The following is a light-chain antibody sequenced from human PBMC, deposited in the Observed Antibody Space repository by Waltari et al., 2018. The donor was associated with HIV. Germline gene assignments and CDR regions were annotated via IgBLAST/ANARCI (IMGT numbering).Light chain of an antibody. CDR1: SRRRYS. V-gene: IGLV3-19*01. CDR2: AEN. CDR3: DSRDTDGRLHV. J-gene: IGLJ1*01. Sequence: SSEFTQDPAVSVALGQTVRITCQGDSRRRYSANWYRQKPGQAPVLVLYAENNWPYGIPDRFSGSSSGDTATLTITGAQAEDEADYYCDSRDTDGRLHVFGTGTTVTVL.